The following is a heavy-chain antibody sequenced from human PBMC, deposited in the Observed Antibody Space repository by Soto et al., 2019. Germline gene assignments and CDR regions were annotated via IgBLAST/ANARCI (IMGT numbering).Heavy chain of an antibody. V-gene: IGHV4-59*08. CDR2: IYYTGSNT. Sequence: SETLSLTCSVSGGSINSFYWTWIRHSPGKGLEWIGYIYYTGSNTNYNPSLKSRVTISVDTSRNQFSLNLRSVTAADTAVYFCARLREGTPTYSFDYWGQGTLVTASP. J-gene: IGHJ4*02. CDR3: ARLREGTPTYSFDY. D-gene: IGHD1-7*01. CDR1: GGSINSFY.